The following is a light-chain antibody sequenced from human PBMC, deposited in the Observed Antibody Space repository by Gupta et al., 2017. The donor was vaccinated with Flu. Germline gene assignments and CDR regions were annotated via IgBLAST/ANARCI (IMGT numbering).Light chain of an antibody. CDR3: QQSDSTPYT. J-gene: IGKJ2*01. Sequence: DIQMTQSPSSLSASVGDRVTITCRASQSISSYLNWYQQKPGKAPKLLIYAASSLQSGVPSRFSGSGSGTDFTLTISSLQPEDFATYYSQQSDSTPYTFGQGTKMEIK. CDR1: QSISSY. V-gene: IGKV1-39*01. CDR2: AAS.